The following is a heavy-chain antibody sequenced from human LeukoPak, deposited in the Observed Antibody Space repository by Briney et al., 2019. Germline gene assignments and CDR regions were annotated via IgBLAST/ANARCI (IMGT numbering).Heavy chain of an antibody. CDR1: GGSISSYY. CDR2: IYTSGST. CDR3: ARAGPVGPSTIFSRFDP. V-gene: IGHV4-4*07. J-gene: IGHJ5*02. D-gene: IGHD3-9*01. Sequence: SETLSLTCTVSGGSISSYYWSWIRQPAGKGLEWIGRIYTSGSTNYNPSLESRVTMSVDTSKNQFSLKLSSVTAADTAVYYCARAGPVGPSTIFSRFDPWGQGTLVTVSS.